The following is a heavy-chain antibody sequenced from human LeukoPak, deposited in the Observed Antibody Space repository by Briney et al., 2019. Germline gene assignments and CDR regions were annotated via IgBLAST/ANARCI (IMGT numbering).Heavy chain of an antibody. CDR3: ARVRYGELDV. J-gene: IGHJ6*02. CDR2: MSGSGGST. D-gene: IGHD4-17*01. CDR1: GFTFSSYA. Sequence: GGSLRLSCAASGFTFSSYAMRWVRQAPGKGLEWVSSMSGSGGSTYYADSVKGRFTISRDDSKNPLYLQTNSLRAEDTAVYYCARVRYGELDVWGQGTTVTVSS. V-gene: IGHV3-23*01.